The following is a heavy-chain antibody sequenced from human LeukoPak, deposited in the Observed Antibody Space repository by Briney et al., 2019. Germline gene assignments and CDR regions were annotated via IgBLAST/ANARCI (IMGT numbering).Heavy chain of an antibody. CDR2: ISGSGGST. V-gene: IGHV3-23*01. CDR3: ALEGDGYNGPDY. J-gene: IGHJ4*02. Sequence: PGGSLRLSCLASGFTFSTYAINWVRQAPGKGREWVSAISGSGGSTYYTDSVKGRFTISRDNSKNTVYLQMNSLRVEDTAVYYCALEGDGYNGPDYWGQGTLVTVSS. D-gene: IGHD5-24*01. CDR1: GFTFSTYA.